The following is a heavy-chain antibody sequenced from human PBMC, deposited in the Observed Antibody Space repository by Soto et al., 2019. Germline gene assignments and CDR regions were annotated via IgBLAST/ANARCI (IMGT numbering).Heavy chain of an antibody. CDR2: ISYDGSNK. CDR1: GFTFSSYG. Sequence: GSLRLSCAASGFTFSSYGMHWVRQAPGKGLEWVAVISYDGSNKYYADSVKGRFTISSDNSKNTPYLQMNSLRAEEKAVYYCAKDLTVVFALDYWGQGTLVTVSS. CDR3: AKDLTVVFALDY. J-gene: IGHJ4*02. V-gene: IGHV3-30*18. D-gene: IGHD3-22*01.